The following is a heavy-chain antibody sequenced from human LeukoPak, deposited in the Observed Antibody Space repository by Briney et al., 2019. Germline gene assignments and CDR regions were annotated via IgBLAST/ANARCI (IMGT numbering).Heavy chain of an antibody. Sequence: SETLSLTCTVSGYSISSGYYWGWIRQPPGKGLEWIGSIYHSGSTYYNPSLKSRVTISVDTSKNQFPLKLSSVTAADTAVYYCARDVDYYDSSGYRHAFDIWGQGTMVTVSS. CDR2: IYHSGST. CDR3: ARDVDYYDSSGYRHAFDI. CDR1: GYSISSGYY. J-gene: IGHJ3*02. D-gene: IGHD3-22*01. V-gene: IGHV4-38-2*02.